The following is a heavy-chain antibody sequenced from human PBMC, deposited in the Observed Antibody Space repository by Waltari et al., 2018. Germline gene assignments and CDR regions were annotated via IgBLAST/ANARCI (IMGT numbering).Heavy chain of an antibody. J-gene: IGHJ4*02. CDR2: IRGDGGST. D-gene: IGHD6-25*01. V-gene: IGHV3-43*02. CDR3: AKGGYYFDY. Sequence: WFRQAPGKGLEWVSLIRGDGGSTYYADSVKGRFTISRDNSKNSLYLQMNSLRTEDTALYYCAKGGYYFDYWGQGTLVTVSS.